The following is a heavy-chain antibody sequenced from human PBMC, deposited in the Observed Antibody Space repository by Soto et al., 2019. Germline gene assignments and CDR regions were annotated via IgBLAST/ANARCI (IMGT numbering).Heavy chain of an antibody. CDR3: ARLYCRAASCYSVGAFDI. Sequence: QVQLVESGGGVVQPGRSLRLSCAASGFTFSTYGMHWVRQAPGKGLEWVALIWFDGSDKYYTESVKGRFTISRDNSRSTVDLQMNSLRAEDTAVYYCARLYCRAASCYSVGAFDIRGQGTMVTVTS. D-gene: IGHD2-2*01. CDR1: GFTFSTYG. J-gene: IGHJ3*02. V-gene: IGHV3-33*01. CDR2: IWFDGSDK.